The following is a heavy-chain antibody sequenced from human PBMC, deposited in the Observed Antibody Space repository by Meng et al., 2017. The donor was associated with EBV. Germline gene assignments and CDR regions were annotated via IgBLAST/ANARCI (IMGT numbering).Heavy chain of an antibody. CDR2: IYYTGIT. CDR1: GGSISSSSYY. CDR3: AREDGDDVLVYFDY. J-gene: IGHJ4*02. D-gene: IGHD4-17*01. V-gene: IGHV4-39*07. Sequence: QLPLQESGPGLVKPSATLSLPCTASGGSISSSSYYWGWIRQPPGKGLEWIGNIYYTGITYYNPSLKSRVTMSVDTSKNQFSLKLSSVTAADTAVYYCAREDGDDVLVYFDYWGQGTMVTVAA.